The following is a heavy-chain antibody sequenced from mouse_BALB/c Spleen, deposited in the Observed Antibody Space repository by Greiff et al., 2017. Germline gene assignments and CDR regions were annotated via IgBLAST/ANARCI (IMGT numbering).Heavy chain of an antibody. Sequence: EVQGVESGPGLVKPSQSLSLTCTVTGYSITSDYAWNWIRQFPGNKLEWMGYISYSGSTSYNPSLKSRISITRDTSKNQFFLQLNSVTTEDTATYYCARNGGYYYYYAMDYWGQGTSVTVSS. CDR2: ISYSGST. CDR3: ARNGGYYYYYAMDY. J-gene: IGHJ4*01. D-gene: IGHD2-3*01. CDR1: GYSITSDYA. V-gene: IGHV3-2*02.